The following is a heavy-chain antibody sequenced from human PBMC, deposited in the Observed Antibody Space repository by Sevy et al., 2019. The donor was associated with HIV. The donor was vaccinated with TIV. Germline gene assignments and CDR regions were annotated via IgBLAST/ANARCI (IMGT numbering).Heavy chain of an antibody. Sequence: GGSLRLSCAASGFTFSSYSMNWVRQAPGKGLEWVSSISSSSSYIYYADSVKGRFTISRDNAKNSLYLQMNSLRAEDTAVYYCARVHLSRGVTAMVFGFDYWGQGTLVTVSS. D-gene: IGHD5-18*01. V-gene: IGHV3-21*01. CDR3: ARVHLSRGVTAMVFGFDY. CDR2: ISSSSSYI. J-gene: IGHJ4*02. CDR1: GFTFSSYS.